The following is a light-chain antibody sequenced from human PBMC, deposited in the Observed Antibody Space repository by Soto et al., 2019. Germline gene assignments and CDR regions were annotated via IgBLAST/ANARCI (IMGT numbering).Light chain of an antibody. CDR1: EIVGSD. CDR3: HQYNDWPTIT. V-gene: IGKV3-15*01. J-gene: IGKJ5*01. CDR2: GGS. Sequence: ELFLTQSPATLSVPPGNRATLSGRASEIVGSDLAWYQQKPGQAPRLLIYGGSIRAADSPDGFSGRGSGTEVTLPINTLQSEDSAVYYCHQYNDWPTITFGQGTRLETK.